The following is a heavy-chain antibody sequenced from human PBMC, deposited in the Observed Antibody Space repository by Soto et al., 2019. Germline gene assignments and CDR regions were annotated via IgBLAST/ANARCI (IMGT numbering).Heavy chain of an antibody. D-gene: IGHD6-6*01. V-gene: IGHV2-5*01. CDR1: GFSLSTSGVG. Sequence: QITLKESAPTLVKPTQTLTLTCTFSGFSLSTSGVGVGWIRQPPGKALEWLALIYWNDDKRYSPSLKSRLTITKDTSKNQVVLTVTNMDPVDTATYYCARPPRRIAAFYFDYWGQGTLVTVSS. J-gene: IGHJ4*02. CDR2: IYWNDDK. CDR3: ARPPRRIAAFYFDY.